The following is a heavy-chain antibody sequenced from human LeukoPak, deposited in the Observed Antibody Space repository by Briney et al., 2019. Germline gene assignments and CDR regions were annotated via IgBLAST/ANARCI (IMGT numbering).Heavy chain of an antibody. CDR1: GYTFTSYG. CDR3: ARDSRGAARRPGLY. Sequence: EASVKVSCKASGYTFTSYGISWVRQAPGQGLEWMGWISAYNGNTNYAQKLQGRVTMTTDTSTSTAYMELRSLRSDDTAVYYCARDSRGAARRPGLYWGQGTLVTVSS. D-gene: IGHD6-6*01. V-gene: IGHV1-18*01. CDR2: ISAYNGNT. J-gene: IGHJ4*02.